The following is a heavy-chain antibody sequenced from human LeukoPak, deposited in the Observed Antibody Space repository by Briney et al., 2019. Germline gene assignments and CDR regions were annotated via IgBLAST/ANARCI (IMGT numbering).Heavy chain of an antibody. J-gene: IGHJ4*02. CDR1: GFTFSSYS. D-gene: IGHD1-26*01. V-gene: IGHV3-21*01. CDR3: ARGGVGAFDY. Sequence: GGSLRLSCAASGFTFSSYSMNWVRQAPGKGLEWVSSISSSSSYIYYADSVKGRFTISRDNAKNSLYLRMNSLRAEDTAVYYCARGGVGAFDYWGQGTLVTVSS. CDR2: ISSSSSYI.